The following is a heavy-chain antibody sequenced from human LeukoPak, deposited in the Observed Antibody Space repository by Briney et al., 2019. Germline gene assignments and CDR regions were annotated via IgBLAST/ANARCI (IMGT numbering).Heavy chain of an antibody. J-gene: IGHJ4*02. V-gene: IGHV4-59*08. CDR3: ARRGSSGWFDY. Sequence: SETLSLTCTVSGGSISSYYWGWIRQPPGKGLEWIGHIYYTGTTNYNSYLQSRVTMSVDTSKNQFPLRLSAVTAADTAVYYCARRGSSGWFDYWGQGTLVTVSS. D-gene: IGHD6-19*01. CDR2: IYYTGTT. CDR1: GGSISSYY.